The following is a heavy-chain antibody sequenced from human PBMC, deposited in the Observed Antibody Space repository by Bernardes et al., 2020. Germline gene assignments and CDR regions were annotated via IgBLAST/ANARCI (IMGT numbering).Heavy chain of an antibody. D-gene: IGHD3-16*01. V-gene: IGHV3-23*01. CDR1: GFAFNTYA. CDR3: AKQGRSGGGADY. Sequence: GGSLRLSCAASGFAFNTYAMSWVRQAPGKGLDWVSAIGASGDTTYHADSVKGRFTVSRDNSKNTLYLQMNSLRAEDTAIYYGAKQGRSGGGADYWGQGTLVAVSS. J-gene: IGHJ4*02. CDR2: IGASGDTT.